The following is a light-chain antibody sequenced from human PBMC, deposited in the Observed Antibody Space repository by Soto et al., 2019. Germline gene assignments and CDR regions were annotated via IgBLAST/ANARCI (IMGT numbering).Light chain of an antibody. V-gene: IGLV2-14*01. J-gene: IGLJ1*01. CDR2: GVN. CDR1: SSDVGGYSC. CDR3: SSYTNSSTLHV. Sequence: QSVLTQPASVSGSPGQSITISCTGTSSDVGGYSCVSWYQQHPGKAPKLMIYGVNNRPSGVSDRFSGSKSGSTASLTISGLQAEDEADYYCSSYTNSSTLHVFGTGTKVTVL.